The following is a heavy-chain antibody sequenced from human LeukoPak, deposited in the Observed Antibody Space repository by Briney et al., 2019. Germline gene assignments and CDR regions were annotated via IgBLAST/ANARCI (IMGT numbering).Heavy chain of an antibody. D-gene: IGHD5-18*01. V-gene: IGHV5-51*01. CDR1: GYSFTSYW. CDR2: IYPGDSDT. CDR3: ARGTDTAIYYCYYGMDV. J-gene: IGHJ6*02. Sequence: GESLKISCKGSGYSFTSYWIGWVRQMPGKGLEWMGIIYPGDSDTRYSPSFQGQVTISADKSISTAYLQWSSLKASDTAMYYCARGTDTAIYYCYYGMDVWGQGTTVTVSS.